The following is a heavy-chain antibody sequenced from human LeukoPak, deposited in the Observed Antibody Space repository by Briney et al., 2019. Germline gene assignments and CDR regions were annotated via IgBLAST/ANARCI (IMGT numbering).Heavy chain of an antibody. J-gene: IGHJ6*02. Sequence: GGSLRLSCAASGFTFSDYYMSWIRQAPGKGLEWVSYTSSSGSTIYYADSVKGRFTISRDNARNTLYLQMNSLRVDDTAVYYCTRDSYQSDYYYGMDVWGQGTTVTVSS. CDR1: GFTFSDYY. D-gene: IGHD3-16*02. V-gene: IGHV3-11*04. CDR3: TRDSYQSDYYYGMDV. CDR2: TSSSGSTI.